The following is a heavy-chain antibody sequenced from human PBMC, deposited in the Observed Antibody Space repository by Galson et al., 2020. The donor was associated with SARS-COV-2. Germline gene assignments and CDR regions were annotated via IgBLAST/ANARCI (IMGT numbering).Heavy chain of an antibody. V-gene: IGHV4-38-2*02. CDR2: IYQSGST. Sequence: SQTLSLTCTVSGYSISSGHYWGWIRQPPGKGLERVGTIYQSGSTYYNPSLRSRVTLSVDTSKNQFSLKVTFVTAADTAVYYCARGLNPLVGTYYFDYWGQGTLITVSS. J-gene: IGHJ4*02. CDR1: GYSISSGHY. CDR3: ARGLNPLVGTYYFDY. D-gene: IGHD1-26*01.